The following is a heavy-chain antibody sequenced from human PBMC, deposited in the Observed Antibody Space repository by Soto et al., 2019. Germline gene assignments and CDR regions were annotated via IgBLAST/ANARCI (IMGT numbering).Heavy chain of an antibody. CDR3: ARTDKFNSQSSGWANRFDY. J-gene: IGHJ4*02. V-gene: IGHV3-23*01. D-gene: IGHD6-19*01. Sequence: EVQLLESGGGLVQPGGSLRLFCAASGFTFTNYAMTWVRQTPGKGLEWVSTITTGGSTFYGDTVKGRFAISRDNSKSTLYLQMNSLRAEDTAVYYCARTDKFNSQSSGWANRFDYWGQGTLVNVSS. CDR2: ITTGGST. CDR1: GFTFTNYA.